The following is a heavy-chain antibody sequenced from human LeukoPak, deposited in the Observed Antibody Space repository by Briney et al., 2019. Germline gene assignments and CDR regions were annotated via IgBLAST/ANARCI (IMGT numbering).Heavy chain of an antibody. CDR1: GASISTHTYY. V-gene: IGHV4-39*01. CDR2: IYYNGNT. J-gene: IGHJ1*01. D-gene: IGHD2-21*02. CDR3: ARSYCAGDCYTEYFQH. Sequence: PSEILSLTCTVSGASISTHTYYWGWIRQPPGKGLEWIGSIYYNGNTYYNPSLKSRVTISVDTSNNQFSLKLRSVTAADTAVYYCARSYCAGDCYTEYFQHWGQGTLVTVSS.